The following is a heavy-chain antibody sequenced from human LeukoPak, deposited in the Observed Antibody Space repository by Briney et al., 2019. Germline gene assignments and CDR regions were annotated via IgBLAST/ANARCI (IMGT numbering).Heavy chain of an antibody. J-gene: IGHJ4*02. CDR2: IYYSGNT. V-gene: IGHV4-59*01. CDR1: GGSIRSYY. D-gene: IGHD3-22*01. CDR3: ARRGDDSSGYYPY. Sequence: SETLSLTCTVSGGSIRSYYWSWIRQPPGKGLEWIGYIYYSGNTNYNPSLKSRVTMSVDTSKNQFSLKMSSVTAADTAVYYRARRGDDSSGYYPYWGQGTLVTVSS.